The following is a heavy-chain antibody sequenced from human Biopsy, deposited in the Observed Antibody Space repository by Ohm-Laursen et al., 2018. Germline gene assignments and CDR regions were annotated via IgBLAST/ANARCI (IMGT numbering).Heavy chain of an antibody. D-gene: IGHD1-1*01. Sequence: SVKVSCKVSGYTLTELSIHWVRQAPGQGLEWMGGFAPENGRIVYSQKFQGRVTMTEDTSTSTAYMEVWRLRSDDTAVYYCAADINVWNVNYWGQGTQVTVSS. J-gene: IGHJ4*02. CDR1: GYTLTELS. CDR2: FAPENGRI. CDR3: AADINVWNVNY. V-gene: IGHV1-24*01.